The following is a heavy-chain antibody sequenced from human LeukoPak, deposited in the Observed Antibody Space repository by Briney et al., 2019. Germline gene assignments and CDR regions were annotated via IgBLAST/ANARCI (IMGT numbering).Heavy chain of an antibody. CDR3: ARDGYYYDSSGYYFFDY. D-gene: IGHD3-22*01. Sequence: GGSLRLSCAASGFTFSSYAMSWVRQAPGKGLEWVSAISGSGGSTYYADSVKGRFTISRDNSKNTLYLQMNSLRAEDTAVYYCARDGYYYDSSGYYFFDYWGQGTLVTVSS. CDR2: ISGSGGST. V-gene: IGHV3-23*01. CDR1: GFTFSSYA. J-gene: IGHJ4*02.